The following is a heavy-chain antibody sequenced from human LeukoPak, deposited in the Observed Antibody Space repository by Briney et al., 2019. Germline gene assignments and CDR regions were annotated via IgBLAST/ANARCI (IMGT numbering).Heavy chain of an antibody. CDR1: GGTFSSYA. CDR2: IIPIFGTA. CDR3: ARDNTAMVLGWFDP. D-gene: IGHD5-18*01. Sequence: EASVKVSCKASGGTFSSYAISWVRQAPGQGLEWMGGIIPIFGTANYAQKFKGRVTITTDESTSTAYMELSSLRSEDTAVYYCARDNTAMVLGWFDPWGQGTLVTVSS. V-gene: IGHV1-69*05. J-gene: IGHJ5*02.